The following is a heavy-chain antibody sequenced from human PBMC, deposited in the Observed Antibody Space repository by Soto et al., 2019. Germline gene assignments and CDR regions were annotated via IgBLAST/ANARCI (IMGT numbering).Heavy chain of an antibody. CDR3: ARDPYSGSYFSEFDY. CDR2: INAGNGNT. D-gene: IGHD1-26*01. Sequence: GASMKVSCKASGYTFTSYAMHWVRQAPGQRLEWMGWINAGNGNTKYSQKFQGRVTITRDTSASTAYMELSSLRPEDTAVYYCARDPYSGSYFSEFDYWGQGTLVTVSS. CDR1: GYTFTSYA. V-gene: IGHV1-3*01. J-gene: IGHJ4*02.